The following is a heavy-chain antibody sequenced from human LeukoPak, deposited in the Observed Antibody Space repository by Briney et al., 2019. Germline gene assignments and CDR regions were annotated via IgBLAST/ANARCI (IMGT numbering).Heavy chain of an antibody. Sequence: GGSLRLSCAASGFTFDDYAMHWVRQAPGKGLEWVSGISWNSGSIGYADSVKGRFTISRDNAKNSLYLQMNGLRAEDTALYYCAKALYYYDSSEIDYWGRGTLVTVSS. D-gene: IGHD3-22*01. CDR2: ISWNSGSI. V-gene: IGHV3-9*01. J-gene: IGHJ4*02. CDR3: AKALYYYDSSEIDY. CDR1: GFTFDDYA.